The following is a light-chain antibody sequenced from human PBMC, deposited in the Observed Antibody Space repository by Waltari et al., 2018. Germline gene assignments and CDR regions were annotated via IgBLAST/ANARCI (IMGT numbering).Light chain of an antibody. V-gene: IGLV2-14*03. Sequence: QSALTQPASVSGSPGQSSTIPCTGTINDVGVSNYVSWYQHLPGKAPKLIIYDVSRWPSGVSNRFSGSKSGNTASLTISGLQAEDEADYYCSSYTNTNTIVFGGGTKVTVL. CDR3: SSYTNTNTIV. CDR2: DVS. J-gene: IGLJ2*01. CDR1: INDVGVSNY.